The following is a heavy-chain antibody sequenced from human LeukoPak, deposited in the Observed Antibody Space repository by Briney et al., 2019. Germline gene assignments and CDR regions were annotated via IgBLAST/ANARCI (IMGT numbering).Heavy chain of an antibody. Sequence: GGSLRLSCTASGFFFIKYAMSWVRQAPARGPEWVSSIRGGGGLFYSDSVKGRFTLSRDDSRNTVYLQLSNLRVEDTAIYYCAKANWVSDADAVWWGQGVQVTVSS. V-gene: IGHV3-23*01. J-gene: IGHJ4*02. CDR1: GFFFIKYA. D-gene: IGHD3-10*01. CDR3: AKANWVSDADAVW. CDR2: IRGGGGL.